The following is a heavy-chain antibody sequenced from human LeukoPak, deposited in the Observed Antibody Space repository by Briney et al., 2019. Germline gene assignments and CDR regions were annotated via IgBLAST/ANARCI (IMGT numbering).Heavy chain of an antibody. Sequence: GRSLRLSCAASGFTFSSYGMHWVRQAPGKGLEWAAVISYDGSNKYYADSVKGRFTISRDNSKNTLYLQMNSLRAEDTAVYYCAKDTSAGVVVAALIHYYYYGMDAWGQGTTVTVSS. D-gene: IGHD2-15*01. CDR3: AKDTSAGVVVAALIHYYYYGMDA. V-gene: IGHV3-30*18. CDR1: GFTFSSYG. CDR2: ISYDGSNK. J-gene: IGHJ6*02.